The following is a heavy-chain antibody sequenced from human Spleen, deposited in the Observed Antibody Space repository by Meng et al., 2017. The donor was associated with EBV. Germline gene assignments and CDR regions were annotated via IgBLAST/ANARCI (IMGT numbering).Heavy chain of an antibody. J-gene: IGHJ4*02. D-gene: IGHD3-22*01. Sequence: VQLQESGPGLVKASQTLSLTCAVSGDSFGSGGYYWTWIRQPPGKGLEWIGYISYTGNTDYNPSLKSRVTMSVDTSGNRFSLNLSSVTAADTAVYYCARDSPVSHFDFWGQGTLVTVSS. V-gene: IGHV4-30-4*01. CDR3: ARDSPVSHFDF. CDR1: GDSFGSGGYY. CDR2: ISYTGNT.